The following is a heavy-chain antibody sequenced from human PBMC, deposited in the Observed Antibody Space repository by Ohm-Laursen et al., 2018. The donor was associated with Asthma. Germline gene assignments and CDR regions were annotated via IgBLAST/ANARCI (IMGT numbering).Heavy chain of an antibody. CDR3: ARDVMEWYLPAFDF. CDR2: GGSYYDGGLK. V-gene: IGHV3-30-3*01. Sequence: SLRLSCAASGLSFTDAWTSWVRQAPGKGLEWVAVGGSYYDGGLKYYADSVNGRFTVSRDDSKNTLYLQMNSLRPDDTAVYYCARDVMEWYLPAFDFWGQGTLVTVSS. J-gene: IGHJ4*02. D-gene: IGHD3-3*01. CDR1: GLSFTDAW.